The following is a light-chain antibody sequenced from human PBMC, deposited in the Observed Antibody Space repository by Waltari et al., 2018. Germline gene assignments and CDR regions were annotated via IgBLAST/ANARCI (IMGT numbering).Light chain of an antibody. Sequence: QSALTQPASVSGSPGQSITISCTGTSSDVGALYPVSWYQPHPGKAPQLIIYEVIRRPSGISDRFSGSKSDNTASLTIFDLQPEDEADYYCSSFTTRSTYAFGAGTKVTVL. J-gene: IGLJ1*01. V-gene: IGLV2-14*01. CDR2: EVI. CDR3: SSFTTRSTYA. CDR1: SSDVGALYP.